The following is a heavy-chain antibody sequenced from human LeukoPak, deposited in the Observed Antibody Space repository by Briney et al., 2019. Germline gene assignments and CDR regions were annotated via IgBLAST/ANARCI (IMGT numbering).Heavy chain of an antibody. V-gene: IGHV3-48*03. D-gene: IGHD6-13*01. CDR1: GFTFSSYE. J-gene: IGHJ4*02. CDR3: ARGGPAAGRFDY. Sequence: QSGGSLRLSCAASGFTFSSYEMNWVRQAPGKGLEWVSYISSSGSTIYYADSVKGRFTISRGNSKNTLYLQMNSLRAEDTAVYYCARGGPAAGRFDYWGQGTLVTVSS. CDR2: ISSSGSTI.